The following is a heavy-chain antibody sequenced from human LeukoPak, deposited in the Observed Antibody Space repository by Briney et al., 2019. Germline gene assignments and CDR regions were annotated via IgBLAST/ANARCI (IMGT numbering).Heavy chain of an antibody. D-gene: IGHD2-2*01. CDR2: IKQDGSEK. CDR1: GFTFSRYW. V-gene: IGHV3-7*01. J-gene: IGHJ6*03. CDR3: ARYVDQTYYYYYMDV. Sequence: PGGSLRLSCAASGFTFSRYWMSWVRQAPGKGLEWVANIKQDGSEKYYVDSVKGRFTISRDNAKNSLSLQMNSLRAEDTAVYYCARYVDQTYYYYYMDVRGKGTTVTVSS.